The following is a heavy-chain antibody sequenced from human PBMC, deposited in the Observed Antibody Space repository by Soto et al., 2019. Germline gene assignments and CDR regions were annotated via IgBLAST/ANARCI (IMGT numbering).Heavy chain of an antibody. CDR3: ARCRDSSGYYPFDY. CDR1: GGSINSYY. J-gene: IGHJ4*02. CDR2: IYYSGST. Sequence: PSETLSLTCTVSGGSINSYYWSWIRQPPGKGLEWIGYIYYSGSTNYNPSLKSRVSISVDTSKNQFSLKLSSVTAADTAVYYCARCRDSSGYYPFDYWGQGTLVTVSS. V-gene: IGHV4-59*01. D-gene: IGHD3-22*01.